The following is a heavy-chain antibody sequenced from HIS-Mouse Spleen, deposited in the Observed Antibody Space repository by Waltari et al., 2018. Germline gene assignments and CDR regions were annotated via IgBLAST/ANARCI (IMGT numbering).Heavy chain of an antibody. V-gene: IGHV4-39*07. Sequence: QLQLQESGPGLVKPSETLSLTCTVSGGSISSSSYYWGWIRQPPGKGLKWIGRIYYSGDTYYNPPLKSRVTISVDTSKNQFSLKLSSVTAADTAVYYCAREIPYSSSWYDWYFDLWGRGTLVTVSS. CDR2: IYYSGDT. CDR1: GGSISSSSYY. J-gene: IGHJ2*01. D-gene: IGHD6-13*01. CDR3: AREIPYSSSWYDWYFDL.